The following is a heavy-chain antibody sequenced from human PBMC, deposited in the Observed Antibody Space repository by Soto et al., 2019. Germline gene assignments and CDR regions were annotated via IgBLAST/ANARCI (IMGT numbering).Heavy chain of an antibody. D-gene: IGHD2-15*01. Sequence: SETLSLTCTVSGGSVSSGSYYWSWIRQPPGKGLEWIGYIYYSGSTNYNPSLKSRVTISVDTSKNQFSLKLSSVTAADTAVYYCARVPEDYFDDWGQGTLVTVSS. CDR1: GGSVSSGSYY. V-gene: IGHV4-61*01. CDR3: ARVPEDYFDD. CDR2: IYYSGST. J-gene: IGHJ4*02.